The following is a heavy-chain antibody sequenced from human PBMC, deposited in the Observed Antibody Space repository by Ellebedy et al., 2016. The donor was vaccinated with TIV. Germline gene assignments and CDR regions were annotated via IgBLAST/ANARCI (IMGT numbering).Heavy chain of an antibody. V-gene: IGHV4-59*01. J-gene: IGHJ6*02. D-gene: IGHD3-10*01. CDR2: MYYSGVS. CDR3: ARERVYVSGSGRRYGLDV. CDR1: GGSIGGEY. Sequence: MPSETLSLTCTVSGGSIGGEYWSWIRQPPGKGLEYIGYMYYSGVSNYNPSLKVRVTISMHTSKNQFSLKLSSVTAADTAVYYCARERVYVSGSGRRYGLDVWGQGTTVIVSS.